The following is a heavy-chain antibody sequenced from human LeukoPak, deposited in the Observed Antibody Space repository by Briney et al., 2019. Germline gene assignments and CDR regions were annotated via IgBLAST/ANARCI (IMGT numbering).Heavy chain of an antibody. CDR2: ISAYNGNT. CDR1: GYTFTSYG. Sequence: GASVKVSCKASGYTFTSYGISWVRQAPGQGLEWMGWISAYNGNTNYAQKFQGRVTMTRDTSISTAYMELSRLRSDDTAVYYCARVLVPRDSSGYYKTFDYWGQGTLVTVSS. D-gene: IGHD3-22*01. CDR3: ARVLVPRDSSGYYKTFDY. J-gene: IGHJ4*02. V-gene: IGHV1-18*01.